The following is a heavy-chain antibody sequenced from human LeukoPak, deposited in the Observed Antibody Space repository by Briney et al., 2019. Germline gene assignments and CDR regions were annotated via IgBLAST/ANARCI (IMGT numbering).Heavy chain of an antibody. Sequence: ASVKVSCKASGYTFTGYYMHWVRQAPGQGLEWMGWINPNSGGTNYAQKFQGRVTMTRDTSISTAYMELSRLRSDNTAVYYCARDYDFWSGNDAFDIWGQGTVVTVSS. CDR1: GYTFTGYY. J-gene: IGHJ3*02. D-gene: IGHD3-3*01. CDR3: ARDYDFWSGNDAFDI. CDR2: INPNSGGT. V-gene: IGHV1-2*02.